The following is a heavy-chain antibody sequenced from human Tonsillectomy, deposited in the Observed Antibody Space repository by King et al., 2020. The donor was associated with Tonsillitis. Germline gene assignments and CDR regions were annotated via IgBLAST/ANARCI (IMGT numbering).Heavy chain of an antibody. CDR1: GFSLSNSRMG. Sequence: VTLKESGPVLVKPTETLTLTCTVSGFSLSNSRMGGSLSRQPPGKALEWLAHICSNDEKSYSTTVKHRLTIAKDTSKSHVLSTMTNMDPVDTATYYCARILKPDPFDVWGQGTMVTVSS. V-gene: IGHV2-26*01. CDR3: ARILKPDPFDV. J-gene: IGHJ3*01. CDR2: ICSNDEK.